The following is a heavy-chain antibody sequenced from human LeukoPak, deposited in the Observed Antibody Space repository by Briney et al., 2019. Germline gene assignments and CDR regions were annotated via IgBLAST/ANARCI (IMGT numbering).Heavy chain of an antibody. CDR3: ARAVLLWFGEFTDSNWFDP. V-gene: IGHV4-4*07. D-gene: IGHD3-10*01. CDR2: IYTSGST. CDR1: GGSISSYY. Sequence: SETLSLTCTVSGGSISSYYWSWIRQPAGKGLEWIGRIYTSGSTNYNPSPKSRVTMSVDTSKDQFSLKLSSVTAADTAVYYCARAVLLWFGEFTDSNWFDPWGQGTLVTVSS. J-gene: IGHJ5*02.